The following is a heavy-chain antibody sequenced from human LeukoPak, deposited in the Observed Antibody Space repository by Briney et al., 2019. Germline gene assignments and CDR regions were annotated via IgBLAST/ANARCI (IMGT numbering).Heavy chain of an antibody. CDR2: MYYSGSA. V-gene: IGHV4-59*08. D-gene: IGHD6-13*01. Sequence: SETLPLTCTVSGGSITDYYWSWIRHSSGKGLEWIGYMYYSGSAYYSPSLKTRVTISVDTSKNQFSLKLTSVTAADTAVYYCARSTFSSNWNLWGRGTLVTVSS. CDR1: GGSITDYY. CDR3: ARSTFSSNWNL. J-gene: IGHJ4*02.